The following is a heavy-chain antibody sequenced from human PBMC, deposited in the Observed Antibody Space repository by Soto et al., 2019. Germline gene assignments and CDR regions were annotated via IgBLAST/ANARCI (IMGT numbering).Heavy chain of an antibody. Sequence: QVHLVQSGAEVKKPGASVKVSCKCSGYTFTSYGITWVRQAPGQGLEWMGWISAHNGNTDYAQKLQGRVTVTRDTSRSTAYMELRSLRSDDTAVYYCARGRYGDYWGQGARVTVSS. CDR3: ARGRYGDY. V-gene: IGHV1-18*01. D-gene: IGHD1-1*01. CDR1: GYTFTSYG. CDR2: ISAHNGNT. J-gene: IGHJ4*02.